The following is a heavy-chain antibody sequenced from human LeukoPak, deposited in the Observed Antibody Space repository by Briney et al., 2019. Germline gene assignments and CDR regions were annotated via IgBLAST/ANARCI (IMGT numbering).Heavy chain of an antibody. CDR1: GGSFSGYY. CDR2: INHSGST. Sequence: SETLSLTCAVYGGSFSGYYWSWIRQPPGKGLEWIGEINHSGSTNYNPSLKSRVTISVDTSKNQFSLKLSSVTAADTAVYYCARFGPPNYSSGWYMNYFDYWGQGTLVTVSS. CDR3: ARFGPPNYSSGWYMNYFDY. J-gene: IGHJ4*02. D-gene: IGHD6-19*01. V-gene: IGHV4-34*01.